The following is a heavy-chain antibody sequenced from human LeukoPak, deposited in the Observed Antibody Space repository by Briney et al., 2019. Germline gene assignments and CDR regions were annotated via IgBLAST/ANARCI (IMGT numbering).Heavy chain of an antibody. CDR1: GGTFSSYT. Sequence: ASVKVSCKASGGTFSSYTISWVRQAPGQGLEWMGRINPNSGGTNYAQKFQGRVTMTRDTSISTAYMELSRLRSDDTAVYYCARGRPGDYWGQGTLVTVSS. J-gene: IGHJ4*02. V-gene: IGHV1-2*06. CDR2: INPNSGGT. CDR3: ARGRPGDY. D-gene: IGHD3-10*01.